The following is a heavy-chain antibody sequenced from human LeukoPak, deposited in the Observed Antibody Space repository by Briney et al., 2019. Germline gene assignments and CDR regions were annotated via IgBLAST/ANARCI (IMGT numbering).Heavy chain of an antibody. CDR3: ARPRSTSGWDGDFDY. Sequence: SETLSLTCTVSGGSISNSYWSWIRQPAGKGLELIGRIYTSGSTNYNPSLKSRVTMSVDTSKNQFSLNLSSVTAVDTAVYYCARPRSTSGWDGDFDYWGQGTLVTVSS. V-gene: IGHV4-4*07. D-gene: IGHD6-19*01. J-gene: IGHJ4*02. CDR2: IYTSGST. CDR1: GGSISNSY.